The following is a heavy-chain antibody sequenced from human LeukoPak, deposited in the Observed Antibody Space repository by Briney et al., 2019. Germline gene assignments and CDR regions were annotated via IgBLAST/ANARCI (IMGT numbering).Heavy chain of an antibody. V-gene: IGHV1-2*02. J-gene: IGHJ5*02. CDR2: INPNSGGT. D-gene: IGHD3-22*01. CDR3: ARDYYDSSGYQNWFDP. Sequence: ASVKVSCKASGYTFTGYYMHWVRQAPGQGLEWMGWINPNSGGTSYAQKFQGRITMTRDTSISTAYMELSRLRSDDTAVYYCARDYYDSSGYQNWFDPWGQGTLVTVSS. CDR1: GYTFTGYY.